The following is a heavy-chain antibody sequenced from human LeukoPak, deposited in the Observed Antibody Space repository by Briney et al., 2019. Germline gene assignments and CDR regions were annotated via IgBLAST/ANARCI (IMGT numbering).Heavy chain of an antibody. CDR1: GGSISSSSYY. J-gene: IGHJ2*01. V-gene: IGHV4-39*01. CDR2: IHYSGST. Sequence: SETLSLTCTVSGGSISSSSYYWGWIRQPPGKGLEWTGSIHYSGSTYYNPSLNSRVTISEDTSKNQFSLKMSSVTAADTAVYYCARSLYYGSGSYYRNWYFDLWGRGTLVTVST. D-gene: IGHD3-10*01. CDR3: ARSLYYGSGSYYRNWYFDL.